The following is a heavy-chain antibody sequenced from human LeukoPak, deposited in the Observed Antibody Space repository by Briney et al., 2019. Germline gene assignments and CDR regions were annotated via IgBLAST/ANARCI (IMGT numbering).Heavy chain of an antibody. V-gene: IGHV4-39*01. Sequence: PGGTLPLTCPASGGSFRSNSYYWGWIAPPPGQGLEWIGSIYYSGSTYYNPSLESRVTVSVDTSKNQFSLNLNSVTAADTAVYYCARHVQTQISWGQGTLVIVSS. CDR3: ARHVQTQIS. J-gene: IGHJ4*02. CDR1: GGSFRSNSYY. CDR2: IYYSGST. D-gene: IGHD3-3*02.